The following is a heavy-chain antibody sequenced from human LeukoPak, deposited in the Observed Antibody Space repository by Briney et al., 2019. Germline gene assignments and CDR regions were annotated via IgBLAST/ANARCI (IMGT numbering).Heavy chain of an antibody. J-gene: IGHJ4*02. Sequence: GESLQISCQGSGYSFNYYWIAWVRQLPGKGPEWMGIIYPGDSVTRYSPSFQGQVTISADKSITTAYLQWSSLKASDTAIYYCARQDGDGLYYFDYWGQGTLVTVSS. CDR2: IYPGDSVT. CDR3: ARQDGDGLYYFDY. D-gene: IGHD3-10*01. CDR1: GYSFNYYW. V-gene: IGHV5-51*01.